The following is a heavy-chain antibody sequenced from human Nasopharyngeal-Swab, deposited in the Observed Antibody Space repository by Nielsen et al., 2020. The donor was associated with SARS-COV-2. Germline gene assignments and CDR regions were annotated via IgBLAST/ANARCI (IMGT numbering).Heavy chain of an antibody. CDR1: GFPFDDYT. CDR3: ARGTADYSNPCFDY. CDR2: INWHSGRK. J-gene: IGHJ4*02. Sequence: SLKTPWAAPGFPFDDYTMHWVRQAPGKGVEWVSGINWHSGRKGYADSVKGRFTISRDNAKNSLYLLVNSLRSEDKALYYCARGTADYSNPCFDYWGQGTLVTVPS. V-gene: IGHV3-9*01. D-gene: IGHD4-11*01.